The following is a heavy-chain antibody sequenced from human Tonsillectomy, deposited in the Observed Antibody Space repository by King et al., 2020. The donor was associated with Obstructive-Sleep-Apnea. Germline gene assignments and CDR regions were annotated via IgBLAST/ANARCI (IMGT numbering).Heavy chain of an antibody. J-gene: IGHJ4*02. CDR3: ARDGELWVLGGNYFDY. Sequence: VQLVESGGGLVKPGGSLRLSCAASGFTFSSYSMNWVRQAPGKGLEWVSSISSSSSYIYYADSVKGRFTISRDNAKNSLYMQMNSLRAEDTAVYYCARDGELWVLGGNYFDYWGQGTLVTVSS. CDR1: GFTFSSYS. V-gene: IGHV3-21*01. D-gene: IGHD3-10*01. CDR2: ISSSSSYI.